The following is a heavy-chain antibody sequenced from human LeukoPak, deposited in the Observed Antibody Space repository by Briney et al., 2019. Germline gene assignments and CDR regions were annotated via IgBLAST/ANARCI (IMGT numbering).Heavy chain of an antibody. CDR1: GGSISSHY. Sequence: SETLSLTCTVSGGSISSHYWSWIRQPPGKGLEWIGYIYYSGSTNYNPSLKSRVTISVDTSKNQFSLKLSSVTAADTAVYYCARSELGDPGTYYYYMDVWGKGTTVTVSS. V-gene: IGHV4-59*11. J-gene: IGHJ6*03. CDR2: IYYSGST. D-gene: IGHD3-10*01. CDR3: ARSELGDPGTYYYYMDV.